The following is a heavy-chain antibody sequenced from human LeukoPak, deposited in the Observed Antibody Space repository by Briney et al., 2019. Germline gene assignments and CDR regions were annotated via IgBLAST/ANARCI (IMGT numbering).Heavy chain of an antibody. D-gene: IGHD3-22*01. V-gene: IGHV4-59*08. CDR2: IYYSGST. J-gene: IGHJ4*02. Sequence: PSETLSLTCTVPGGSISSYYWSWIRQPPGKGLEWIGYIYYSGSTNYNPSLKSRVTISVDTSKNQFSLKLSSVTAADTAVYYCARHARQTYYYDSSGYTTFDYWGQGTLVTVSS. CDR3: ARHARQTYYYDSSGYTTFDY. CDR1: GGSISSYY.